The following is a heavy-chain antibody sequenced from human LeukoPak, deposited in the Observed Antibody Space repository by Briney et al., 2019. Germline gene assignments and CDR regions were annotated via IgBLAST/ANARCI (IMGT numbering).Heavy chain of an antibody. J-gene: IGHJ6*02. Sequence: SETLSLTCTVSGGSIVRYYWSWIRQPPGKGLEWIGYVYYSGSTNYNPSLKSRVTISLDTSKNQFSLKLSSVTAADTAVYYCAKNAGPQPPRRNYYAMDVWGQGTTVTVSS. CDR1: GGSIVRYY. D-gene: IGHD1-1*01. CDR2: VYYSGST. V-gene: IGHV4-59*12. CDR3: AKNAGPQPPRRNYYAMDV.